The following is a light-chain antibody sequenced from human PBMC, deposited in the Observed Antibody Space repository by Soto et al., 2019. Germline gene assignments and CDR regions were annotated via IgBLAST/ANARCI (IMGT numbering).Light chain of an antibody. V-gene: IGKV3D-15*01. CDR2: YIS. CDR3: QKYNNWPPWT. Sequence: EIVMTQSPATLSVSPGETASLSCRASQSAGNFLAWYQQKPGQAPRLLIYYISTRATGIPARFSGSGSGTEFTLTISSLQSEDFAVYYCQKYNNWPPWTFGQGTKVDIK. J-gene: IGKJ1*01. CDR1: QSAGNF.